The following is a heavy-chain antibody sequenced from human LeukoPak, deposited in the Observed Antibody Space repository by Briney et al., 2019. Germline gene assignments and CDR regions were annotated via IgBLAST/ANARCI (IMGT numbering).Heavy chain of an antibody. D-gene: IGHD3-22*01. Sequence: GGSLRLSCAASGFTFSSYWMHWVRQAPGKGLVWVSRINNDGSSTTYADSVMGRFTISRDNAKNKLYLQMNSLRAEDTAVYYCARDRYDISNYYYEGDAFDIWGQGTMVTVSS. CDR3: ARDRYDISNYYYEGDAFDI. V-gene: IGHV3-74*01. J-gene: IGHJ3*02. CDR1: GFTFSSYW. CDR2: INNDGSST.